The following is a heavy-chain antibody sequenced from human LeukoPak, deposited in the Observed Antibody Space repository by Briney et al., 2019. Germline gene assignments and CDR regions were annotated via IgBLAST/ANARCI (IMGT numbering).Heavy chain of an antibody. D-gene: IGHD3-10*01. Sequence: SQTLSLTCAISGDSVSSKSAAWNWIRQSPSRGLEWLGRTYYRSKWYTDYAFFVKSRITINPDTSKNQFSLQLNSVTPEDTAVYYCARSRGYYGSGSYGSWDYWGQGTLVTVSS. J-gene: IGHJ4*02. CDR3: ARSRGYYGSGSYGSWDY. CDR2: TYYRSKWYT. CDR1: GDSVSSKSAA. V-gene: IGHV6-1*01.